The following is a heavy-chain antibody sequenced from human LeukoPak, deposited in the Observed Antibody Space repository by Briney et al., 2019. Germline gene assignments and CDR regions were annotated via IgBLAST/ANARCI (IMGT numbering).Heavy chain of an antibody. Sequence: GESLKISCKGSGYSFTSYWIGWVRQMPGKGLEWMGIIYPGDSDTRYSPSFQGQVTISADKSISTAYLQWSSLKASDTAVYYCARQTYHYDSSGYLNFDYWGQGTLVTVSS. CDR3: ARQTYHYDSSGYLNFDY. D-gene: IGHD3-22*01. CDR1: GYSFTSYW. J-gene: IGHJ4*02. V-gene: IGHV5-51*01. CDR2: IYPGDSDT.